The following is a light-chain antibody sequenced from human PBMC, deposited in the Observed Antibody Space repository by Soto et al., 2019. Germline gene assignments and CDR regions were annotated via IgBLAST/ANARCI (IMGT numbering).Light chain of an antibody. CDR1: SGSIASNY. CDR2: EEN. CDR3: SSYTSSSTYV. Sequence: NFMLTQPHSVSESPGKTITISCTRSSGSIASNYVQWYQQRPGSAPTTVIYEENQRPSGVPDRFSGSIDSSSNSASLTISGLQAEDEADYYCSSYTSSSTYVFGTGTKVTVL. V-gene: IGLV6-57*04. J-gene: IGLJ1*01.